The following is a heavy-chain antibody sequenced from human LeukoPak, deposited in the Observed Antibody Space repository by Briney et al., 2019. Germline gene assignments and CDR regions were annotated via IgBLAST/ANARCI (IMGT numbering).Heavy chain of an antibody. J-gene: IGHJ3*02. V-gene: IGHV3-33*01. CDR2: IWYDGSNK. CDR1: GFTFSSYG. CDR3: ARDRTSGYDWDDASDI. Sequence: GRSLRLSCAASGFTFSSYGMHWVRQAPGKGLEWVAVIWYDGSNKYYADSVKGRFTISRDNSKNTLYLQMNSLRAEDTAVYYCARDRTSGYDWDDASDIWGQGTMVTVSS. D-gene: IGHD5-12*01.